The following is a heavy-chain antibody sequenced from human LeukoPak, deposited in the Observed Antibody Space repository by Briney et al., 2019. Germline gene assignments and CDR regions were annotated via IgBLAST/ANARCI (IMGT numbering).Heavy chain of an antibody. CDR3: AKELTTERTPGVDS. V-gene: IGHV3-23*01. D-gene: IGHD4-17*01. CDR1: GFTFSSYS. J-gene: IGHJ4*02. CDR2: ISGSGDTT. Sequence: GGSLRLSCTASGFTFSSYSMSWVRQGPGTGLEWVPAISGSGDTTFYADSVKGRFTISRDNSKKTLYLQVNSLRAEDTAVYFCAKELTTERTPGVDSWGQGTLVTVSS.